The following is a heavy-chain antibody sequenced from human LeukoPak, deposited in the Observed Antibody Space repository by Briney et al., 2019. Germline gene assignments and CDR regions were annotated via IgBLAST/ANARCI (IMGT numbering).Heavy chain of an antibody. CDR2: IKQDGSEK. D-gene: IGHD2-15*01. CDR1: GFTFSSYW. V-gene: IGHV3-7*01. J-gene: IGHJ3*02. Sequence: GGSLRLSRAASGFTFSSYWMSWVRQAPGEGLEWVANIKQDGSEKYYVDSVKGRFTISRDNAKNSLYLQMNSLRAEDTAVYYCARRKVVVAASTDAFDIWGQGTMVTVSS. CDR3: ARRKVVVAASTDAFDI.